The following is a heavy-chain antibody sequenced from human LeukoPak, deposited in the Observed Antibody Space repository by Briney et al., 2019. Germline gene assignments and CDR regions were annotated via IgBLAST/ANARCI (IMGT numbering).Heavy chain of an antibody. CDR1: GGSISSSSYY. Sequence: SETLSLTCTVSGGSISSSSYYWGWIRQPPGKGLEWIGSIYYSGSTYYNPSLKSRFTISVDTSKNQFSLKLSSVTAADTAVYYCARGVGATISYYHYYIDVWGKGTTVTVSS. CDR2: IYYSGST. CDR3: ARGVGATISYYHYYIDV. V-gene: IGHV4-39*07. D-gene: IGHD1-26*01. J-gene: IGHJ6*03.